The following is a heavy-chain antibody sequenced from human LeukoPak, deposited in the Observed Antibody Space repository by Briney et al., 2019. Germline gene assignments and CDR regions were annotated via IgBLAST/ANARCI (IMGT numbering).Heavy chain of an antibody. CDR1: GGSFSSYY. Sequence: SETLSLTCAVYGGSFSSYYWGWIRQPPGKGLEWIGSIYHSGSTYYNPSLKIRVTISVDTSKNQFSLKLRSVTAADTAVYYCARGPATAMVNPQLDYWGQGTLVTVSS. J-gene: IGHJ4*02. D-gene: IGHD5-18*01. CDR2: IYHSGST. CDR3: ARGPATAMVNPQLDY. V-gene: IGHV4-34*01.